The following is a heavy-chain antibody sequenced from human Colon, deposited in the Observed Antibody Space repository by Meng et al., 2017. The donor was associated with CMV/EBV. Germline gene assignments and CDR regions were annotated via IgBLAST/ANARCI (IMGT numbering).Heavy chain of an antibody. J-gene: IGHJ1*01. Sequence: QVQLKESGPGLVKPSEPLSLTCAVSGGSMSSTCWSWIRQPPGKGLEWIGYVCYNGITDYNPSLKSRITISGDTSKNQFSLQVTSVTAADTAMYYCALRGLAAGTLQQWGQGTLVTVSS. CDR1: GGSMSSTC. V-gene: IGHV4-59*01. CDR2: VCYNGIT. D-gene: IGHD6-13*01. CDR3: ALRGLAAGTLQQ.